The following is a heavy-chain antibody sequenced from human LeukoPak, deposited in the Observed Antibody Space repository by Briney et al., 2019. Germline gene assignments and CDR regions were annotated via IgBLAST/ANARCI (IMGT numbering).Heavy chain of an antibody. J-gene: IGHJ6*03. CDR3: ARDPYNGNYGDSYYYYMDV. V-gene: IGHV3-7*01. D-gene: IGHD1-26*01. CDR1: GFTFSSYW. CDR2: IKQDGSEK. Sequence: GGSLRLSCAASGFTFSSYWMSWVRQAPGKGLEWVANIKQDGSEKYYVDSVKGRFTVSRDNAKNSLYLQMNSLRAEDTAIYYCARDPYNGNYGDSYYYYMDVWGKGTTVTISS.